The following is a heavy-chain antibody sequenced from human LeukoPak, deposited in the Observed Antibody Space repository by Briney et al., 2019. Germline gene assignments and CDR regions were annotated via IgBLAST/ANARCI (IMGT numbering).Heavy chain of an antibody. V-gene: IGHV3-7*05. D-gene: IGHD3-16*02. CDR3: ARGQSCAFDY. CDR1: GFTFSTYW. CDR2: IKPDGSEQ. Sequence: GGSLRLSCAASGFTFSTYWMSWVRQAPGKGLEWMANIKPDGSEQYYVDSVKGRFTFSRDNAKNSVSLQMNSLRAEDTAVYYCARGQSCAFDYGGQGTLVTVSS. J-gene: IGHJ4*02.